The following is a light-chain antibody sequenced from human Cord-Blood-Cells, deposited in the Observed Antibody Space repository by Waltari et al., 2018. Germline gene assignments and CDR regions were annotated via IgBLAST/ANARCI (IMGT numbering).Light chain of an antibody. CDR2: DVS. CDR1: SSDVGGYNY. Sequence: QSALTQPRSVSGSPGQSVTISCTGTSSDVGGYNYVSLSQQHPGKAPKLMIYDVSKRPSGVPDRFSGSKSGNTASLTISGLQAEDEADYYCCSYAGSYTFDVVFGGGTKLTVL. J-gene: IGLJ2*01. CDR3: CSYAGSYTFDVV. V-gene: IGLV2-11*01.